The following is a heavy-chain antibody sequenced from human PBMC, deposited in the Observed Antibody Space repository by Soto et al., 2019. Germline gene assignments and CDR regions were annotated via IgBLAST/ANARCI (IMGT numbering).Heavy chain of an antibody. V-gene: IGHV4-59*08. D-gene: IGHD2-2*02. CDR1: GGSISSYY. CDR2: IYYSGST. Sequence: QVQLQESGPGLVKPSETLSLTCTVSGGSISSYYWSWIRQPPGKGLEWIGYIYYSGSTNYNPSLKSSVTITRDTAKNPFSLELSIVTAADTAVYLWAGQEKGNTVVPRVAFDNWGQGTMVTVSS. CDR3: AGQEKGNTVVPRVAFDN. J-gene: IGHJ3*02.